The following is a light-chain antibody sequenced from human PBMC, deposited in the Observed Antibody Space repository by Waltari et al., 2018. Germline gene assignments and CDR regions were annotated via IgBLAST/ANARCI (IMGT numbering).Light chain of an antibody. J-gene: IGKJ4*01. CDR3: QQLNSYPLT. V-gene: IGKV1-9*01. Sequence: DIQLTQSPSFLSSSVGDRLTITCRASQGISSSLAWYQVRPGKAPKLLIYSASTLQSGVPSRFSGSGSGTDFTLTISSLQPEDFATYYCQQLNSYPLTFGGGTKLEIK. CDR2: SAS. CDR1: QGISSS.